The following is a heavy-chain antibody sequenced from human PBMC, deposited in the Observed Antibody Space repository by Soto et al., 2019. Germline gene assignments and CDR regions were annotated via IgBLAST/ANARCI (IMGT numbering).Heavy chain of an antibody. CDR1: GGTVTSDVAY. CDR3: ATASGSTYGYFDY. Sequence: PSVPPSHTRAFAGGTVTSDVAYRIWINQSPGKGLEWIGYISNSGSTGYNPSLKTRLSMSVDRSKNQFTLRLTSVTAADTAVYFCATASGSTYGYFDYWGKGPQVTVSS. J-gene: IGHJ4*02. V-gene: IGHV4-30-4*01. CDR2: ISNSGST. D-gene: IGHD3-10*01.